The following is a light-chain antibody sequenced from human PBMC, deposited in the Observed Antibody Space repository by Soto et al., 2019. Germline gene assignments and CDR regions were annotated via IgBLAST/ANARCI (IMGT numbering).Light chain of an antibody. V-gene: IGKV1-9*01. CDR1: QGISSY. Sequence: DIQMTQSPSSLSSSVGSIFTITCRASQGISSYLAWYQQQPGKAPKLLIYDVSTLENGVPSRFSGSGSGTEFTLTISGLQPDDFASYYCQQYYSSWTFGQGTKVDIK. J-gene: IGKJ1*01. CDR3: QQYYSSWT. CDR2: DVS.